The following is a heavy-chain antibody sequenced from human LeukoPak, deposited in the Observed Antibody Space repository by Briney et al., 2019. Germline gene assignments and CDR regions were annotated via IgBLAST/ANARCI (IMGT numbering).Heavy chain of an antibody. CDR3: AKDPGHNWNYWFDP. J-gene: IGHJ5*02. D-gene: IGHD1-7*01. V-gene: IGHV3-23*01. CDR1: GFTFSDYA. Sequence: GSLRLSCAASGFTFSDYAMSWVRQAPGKGLEWVSAITGGGGSIYYADSVKGRVTISRDNSKNTLYLQMNSLRAEDTAVYYCAKDPGHNWNYWFDPWGQGTLVTVSS. CDR2: ITGGGGSI.